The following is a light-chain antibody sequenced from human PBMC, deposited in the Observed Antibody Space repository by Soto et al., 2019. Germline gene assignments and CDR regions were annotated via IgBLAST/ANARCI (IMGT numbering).Light chain of an antibody. Sequence: EIVLTQSPGTLALSPGEGATLSCRASQSVSKYLAWYQQKPGQAPRLLIYGASSRATGIPDSFSGSGSGTDFTLTISRLEPEDFAVYYCQQYGGSPQTFGQGTKVDI. CDR2: GAS. V-gene: IGKV3-20*01. CDR3: QQYGGSPQT. CDR1: QSVSKY. J-gene: IGKJ1*01.